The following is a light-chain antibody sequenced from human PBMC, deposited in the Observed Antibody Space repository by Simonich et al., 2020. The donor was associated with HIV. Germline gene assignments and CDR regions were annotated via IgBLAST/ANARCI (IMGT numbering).Light chain of an antibody. CDR1: SSDFDNSNY. Sequence: QSALPQPASVSESPVQSITISCTGTSSDFDNSNYVFWYHKHPGKVPKLMISHVSTRTSGVSNRFSGSKSGNTASLTISGLQAEDEADYYCSSYTSSSTLLFGGGTKVTVL. V-gene: IGLV2-14*03. CDR3: SSYTSSSTLL. J-gene: IGLJ2*01. CDR2: HVS.